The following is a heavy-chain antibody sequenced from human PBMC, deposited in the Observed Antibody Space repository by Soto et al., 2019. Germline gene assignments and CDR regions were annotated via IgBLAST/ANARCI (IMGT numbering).Heavy chain of an antibody. Sequence: GGSLRLSCAASGFMFTNYGMHRVRQAPGKGLEWVAVVWANGINNYYAAFVEGRFTISRDNSKNSLYLQMNSLRVEDTALYLYVGERGPFDAFEIWGQGTMVTVSS. J-gene: IGHJ3*02. CDR3: VGERGPFDAFEI. CDR1: GFMFTNYG. V-gene: IGHV3-33*01. CDR2: VWANGINN.